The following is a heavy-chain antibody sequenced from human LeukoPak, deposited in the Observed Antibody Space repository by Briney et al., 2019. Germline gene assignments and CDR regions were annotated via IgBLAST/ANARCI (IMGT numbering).Heavy chain of an antibody. J-gene: IGHJ4*02. Sequence: SETLSLTCTVSGGSISSYYWSWIRQPPGKGLEWIGEINHSGSTNYNPSLKSRVTISVDTSKNQFSLKLSSVTAADTAVYYCARRGSYDFWSGYRAPLDYWGQGTLVTVSS. CDR2: INHSGST. V-gene: IGHV4-34*01. CDR1: GGSISSYY. D-gene: IGHD3-3*01. CDR3: ARRGSYDFWSGYRAPLDY.